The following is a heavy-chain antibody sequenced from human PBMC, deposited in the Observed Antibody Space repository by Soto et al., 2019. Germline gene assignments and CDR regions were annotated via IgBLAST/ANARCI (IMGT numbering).Heavy chain of an antibody. CDR1: GGTFSSYT. CDR2: IIPILGIA. Sequence: GASVKVSCKASGGTFSSYTISWVRQAPGQGLEWMGRIIPILGIANYAQKFQGRVTITADKSTSTAYMELSSLRSEDTAVYYCAIFVAPKSDASYYFNSDVCGLGT. V-gene: IGHV1-69*02. D-gene: IGHD3-22*01. J-gene: IGHJ6*02. CDR3: AIFVAPKSDASYYFNSDV.